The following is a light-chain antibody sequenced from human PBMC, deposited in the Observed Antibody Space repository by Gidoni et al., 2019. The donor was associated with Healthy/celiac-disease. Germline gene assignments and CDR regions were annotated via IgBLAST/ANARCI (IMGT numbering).Light chain of an antibody. Sequence: SVLTQPPSASGTPGQRVTISCSGSSSNIGSNYVYCYQQLPGTAPKLLIYRNNQRPSGVPDRFSGSKSGTSASLAISGLRSEDEADYYCAAWDDSLSVVVFGGGTKLTVL. J-gene: IGLJ2*01. CDR2: RNN. CDR1: SSNIGSNY. CDR3: AAWDDSLSVVV. V-gene: IGLV1-47*01.